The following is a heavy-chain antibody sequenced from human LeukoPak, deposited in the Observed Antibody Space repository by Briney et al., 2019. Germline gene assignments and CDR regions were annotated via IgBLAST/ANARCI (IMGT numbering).Heavy chain of an antibody. CDR1: GFTFSSYA. Sequence: GGSLRLSCAASGFTFSSYAMHWVRQAPGKGLEWVAVISYDGSNKYYADSVKGRFTISRDNSKNTLYLQMNSLRAEDTAVYYCAREEGYCSSTSCFTYYMDVWGKGTTATVSS. V-gene: IGHV3-30-3*01. CDR2: ISYDGSNK. J-gene: IGHJ6*03. CDR3: AREEGYCSSTSCFTYYMDV. D-gene: IGHD2-2*02.